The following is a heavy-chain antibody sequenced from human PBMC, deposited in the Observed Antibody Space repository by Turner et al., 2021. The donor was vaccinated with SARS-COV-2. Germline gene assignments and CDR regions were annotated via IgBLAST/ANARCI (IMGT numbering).Heavy chain of an antibody. CDR3: AKQQGLYSNPMYYFDY. CDR2: TSYDGSNK. Sequence: QVQLVESGGGGVQPGRSLRLSCAASGFTFSRYGMHWVRQAPGKGLEWVAVTSYDGSNKYYADSVKGRFTISRDNSKNTLYLQMNSLRAEDTAVYYCAKQQGLYSNPMYYFDYWGQGTLVTVSS. CDR1: GFTFSRYG. J-gene: IGHJ4*02. V-gene: IGHV3-30*18. D-gene: IGHD4-4*01.